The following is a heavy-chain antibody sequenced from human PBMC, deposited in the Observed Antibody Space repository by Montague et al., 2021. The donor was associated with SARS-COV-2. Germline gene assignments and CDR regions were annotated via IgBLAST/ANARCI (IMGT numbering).Heavy chain of an antibody. J-gene: IGHJ6*02. CDR1: GGPISNYY. V-gene: IGHV4-59*01. CDR2: IYYSGST. CDR3: ARGGVYYNDCWDV. Sequence: SETLSLTCTVSGGPISNYYWSWIRQPPGRGLEWIGYIYYSGSTDYSPSLKSRVTISLDTSKNQFSLKVTSVTAADTAVYYCARGGVYYNDCWDVWGPGTTVTVSS. D-gene: IGHD3-22*01.